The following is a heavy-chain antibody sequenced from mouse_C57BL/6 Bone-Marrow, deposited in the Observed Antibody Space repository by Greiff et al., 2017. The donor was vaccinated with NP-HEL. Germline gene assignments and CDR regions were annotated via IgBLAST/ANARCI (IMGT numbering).Heavy chain of an antibody. CDR1: GYTFTSYW. CDR3: ARYLRYAMDY. D-gene: IGHD5-1*01. CDR2: IDPSDSYT. Sequence: QVQLQQPGAELVMPGASVKLSCKASGYTFTSYWMHWVKQRPGQGLEWIGEIDPSDSYTNYNQKFKGKSTLTVDKSSSTAYMRLSSLTSEDSAVYYCARYLRYAMDYWGQGTSVTVSS. V-gene: IGHV1-69*01. J-gene: IGHJ4*01.